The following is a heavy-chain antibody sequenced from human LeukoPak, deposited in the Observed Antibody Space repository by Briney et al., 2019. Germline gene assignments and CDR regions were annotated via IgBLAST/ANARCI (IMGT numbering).Heavy chain of an antibody. Sequence: GGSLRLSCAASGFTFSSYAMSWVRQAPGKGLEWVAHIKQDGSEKYYVDSVKGRFTISRDNAKNSLYLQMNSLRAEDTAVYYCARAGRKSRGVDLVRKKETGYYYYMDVWGKGTTVTVSS. CDR1: GFTFSSYA. D-gene: IGHD3-10*02. CDR2: IKQDGSEK. J-gene: IGHJ6*03. V-gene: IGHV3-7*01. CDR3: ARAGRKSRGVDLVRKKETGYYYYMDV.